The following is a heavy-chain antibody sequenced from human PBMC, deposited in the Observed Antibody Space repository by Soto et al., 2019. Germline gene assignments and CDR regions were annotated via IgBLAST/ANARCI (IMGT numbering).Heavy chain of an antibody. CDR2: IYHSGST. CDR1: GGSISSSNW. Sequence: SETLSLTCAVSGGSISSSNWWSWVRQPPGKGLEWIGEIYHSGSTNYNPSPKSRVTISVDKSKNQFSLKLSSVTAADTAVYYCARTGDYGDFFDYWGQGTLVTASS. CDR3: ARTGDYGDFFDY. D-gene: IGHD4-17*01. J-gene: IGHJ4*02. V-gene: IGHV4-4*02.